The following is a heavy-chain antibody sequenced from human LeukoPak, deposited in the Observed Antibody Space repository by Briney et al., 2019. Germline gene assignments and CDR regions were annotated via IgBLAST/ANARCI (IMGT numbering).Heavy chain of an antibody. CDR2: ISSGSSFI. J-gene: IGHJ4*02. D-gene: IGHD1-7*01. CDR1: GVTSCGYA. V-gene: IGHV3-21*01. Sequence: GGALRLSSAASGVTSCGYAMSCVRQAPREGLGRVSSISSGSSFIYYAEPLKGRFTLSRDNTKSSLYLQMNSLRAEDTAVYYCASERYNWNYAFDYWGQGILVTVSS. CDR3: ASERYNWNYAFDY.